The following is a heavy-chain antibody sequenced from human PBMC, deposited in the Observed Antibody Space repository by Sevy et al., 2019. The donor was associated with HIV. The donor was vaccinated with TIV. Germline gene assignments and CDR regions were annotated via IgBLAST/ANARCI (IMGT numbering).Heavy chain of an antibody. CDR3: AKDRYHTSGYYAEVAFDI. J-gene: IGHJ3*02. D-gene: IGHD3-22*01. CDR1: GFTFSSYD. CDR2: ISGSGGST. V-gene: IGHV3-23*01. Sequence: GGSLRLSCAASGFTFSSYDLNWVRQAPGKGLEWVSTISGSGGSTYYAASVKGRFTISRDNAKNTLYLQMDSLRAEDTAVYDAAKDRYHTSGYYAEVAFDIWGQGTMVTVSS.